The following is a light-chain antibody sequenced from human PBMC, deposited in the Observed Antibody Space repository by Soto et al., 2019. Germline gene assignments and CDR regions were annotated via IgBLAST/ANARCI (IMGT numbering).Light chain of an antibody. CDR3: QQYYISPLT. V-gene: IGKV4-1*01. Sequence: DIVMIQSPDSLAVSLGERATINCKSSQSVLYSSNNKNYLAWYQQKPGHPPKLLIYWASTRVSGVPDRFSGSGSETEFTLTISSLQTEDVEIYYCQQYYISPLTFGHVTKVEL. CDR2: WAS. J-gene: IGKJ1*01. CDR1: QSVLYSSNNKNY.